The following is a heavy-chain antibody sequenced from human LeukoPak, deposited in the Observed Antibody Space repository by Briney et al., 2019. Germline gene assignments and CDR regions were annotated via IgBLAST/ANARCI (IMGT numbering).Heavy chain of an antibody. Sequence: ASVKVSCKASGYTFTGYYMHWVRQAPGQGLEWMGWINPNSGGTNYAQKFQGRVTMTRDTSISTAYMELSRLRSDDTAVYYCARVHSSGYYSRGVFDYWGQGTLVTVS. CDR1: GYTFTGYY. V-gene: IGHV1-2*02. CDR2: INPNSGGT. D-gene: IGHD3-22*01. CDR3: ARVHSSGYYSRGVFDY. J-gene: IGHJ4*02.